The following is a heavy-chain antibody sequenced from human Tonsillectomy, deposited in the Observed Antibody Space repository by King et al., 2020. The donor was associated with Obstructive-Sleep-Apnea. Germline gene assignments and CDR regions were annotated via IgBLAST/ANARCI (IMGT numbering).Heavy chain of an antibody. Sequence: VQLVESGSELKKPGASVTISCRTSGYNFPTYSMNWVRQAPGQGLEWMGYINTNTGNPTYAQAFTGRFVFSLDSPVGTAYLQISSLKPEDTAVYYCATLYYFDSSDYLASFDYWGQGTLVTVSS. J-gene: IGHJ4*02. D-gene: IGHD3-22*01. CDR1: GYNFPTYS. CDR2: INTNTGNP. CDR3: ATLYYFDSSDYLASFDY. V-gene: IGHV7-4-1*02.